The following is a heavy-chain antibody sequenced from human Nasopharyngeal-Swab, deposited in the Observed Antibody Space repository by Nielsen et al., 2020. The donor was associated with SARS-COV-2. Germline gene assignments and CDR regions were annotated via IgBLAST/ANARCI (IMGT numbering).Heavy chain of an antibody. CDR3: ATYSSGSYFYFDS. CDR2: IYSSGAT. CDR1: GGSISSYY. D-gene: IGHD3-22*01. J-gene: IGHJ4*02. V-gene: IGHV4-59*06. Sequence: SETLSLTCTVSGGSISSYYWSWIRQHPGKGLDWIGYIYSSGATYYNPSLKSRVTISVDTSRNQFALRLTSVTAADTAVYYCATYSSGSYFYFDSWGQGTLVTISS.